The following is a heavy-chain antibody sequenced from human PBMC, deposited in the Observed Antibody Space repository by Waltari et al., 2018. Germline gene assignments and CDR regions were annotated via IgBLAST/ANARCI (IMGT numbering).Heavy chain of an antibody. CDR1: GFVFDNVG. CDR2: IWYDGSQR. Sequence: QVQLVESGGGVVQPGRSLRLSCAASGFVFDNVGMHWVRQAPGKGLEWVATIWYDGSQRYYGNSVRGRFTISRDNSRNTLYLQMNSLRAEDTAVYFCTRESGNDGDCWGQGTLVTVSS. V-gene: IGHV3-33*08. D-gene: IGHD1-1*01. J-gene: IGHJ4*02. CDR3: TRESGNDGDC.